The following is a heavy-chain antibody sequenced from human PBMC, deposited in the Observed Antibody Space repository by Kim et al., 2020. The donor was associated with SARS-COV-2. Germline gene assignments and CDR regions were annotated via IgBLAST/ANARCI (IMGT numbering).Heavy chain of an antibody. V-gene: IGHV3-15*01. CDR2: IKSKTDGGKT. CDR3: TSPGGYFDWLLWDYY. J-gene: IGHJ4*02. Sequence: GGSLRLSCAASGFTFSNAWMSWVRQAPGKGLEWVGRIKSKTDGGKTDYAAPVKGRFTISRDDSKNTLYLQMNSLKTEDTAVYYCTSPGGYFDWLLWDYYWGQGTLVTVSS. D-gene: IGHD3-9*01. CDR1: GFTFSNAW.